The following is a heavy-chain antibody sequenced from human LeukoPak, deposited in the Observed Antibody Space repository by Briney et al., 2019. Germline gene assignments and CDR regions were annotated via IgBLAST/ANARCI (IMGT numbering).Heavy chain of an antibody. Sequence: GGSLRLSCAASGFTFSSYAMSWVRQAPGKGLEWVSAIRGSGDNTYHADSVKGRFTISRDNSKNTLYLQMSSLRAEDTAVYYCAKDHYDYVWGGYSLYFQHWGQGTLVTASS. J-gene: IGHJ1*01. CDR2: IRGSGDNT. D-gene: IGHD3-16*01. V-gene: IGHV3-23*01. CDR3: AKDHYDYVWGGYSLYFQH. CDR1: GFTFSSYA.